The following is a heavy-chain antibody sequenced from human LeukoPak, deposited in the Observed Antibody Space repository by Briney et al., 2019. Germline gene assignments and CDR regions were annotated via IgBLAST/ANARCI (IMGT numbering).Heavy chain of an antibody. D-gene: IGHD3-10*01. Sequence: PGGSLRLSCAASGFTFSSYAMSWVRQAPGKGLEWVANIKQDGSEKYYIDSVKGRFTISRDNAKNSLYLQMNSLRAEDTAVYYCAKYGSGSYYFDYWGQGTLVTVSS. J-gene: IGHJ4*02. CDR2: IKQDGSEK. CDR3: AKYGSGSYYFDY. CDR1: GFTFSSYA. V-gene: IGHV3-7*01.